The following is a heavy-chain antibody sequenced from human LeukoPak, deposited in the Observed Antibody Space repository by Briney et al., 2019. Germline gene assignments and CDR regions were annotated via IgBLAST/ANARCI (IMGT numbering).Heavy chain of an antibody. J-gene: IGHJ4*02. CDR2: INHSGST. D-gene: IGHD4-17*01. Sequence: PSETLSLTCAVYGGSFSGYYWSWIRQPPGKGLEWIGEINHSGSTNYNPSLKSRVTISVDTSKNQFSLKLSSVTAADTAVYYCARGSGDGDYVYDYWGQGTLVTVSS. CDR3: ARGSGDGDYVYDY. CDR1: GGSFSGYY. V-gene: IGHV4-34*01.